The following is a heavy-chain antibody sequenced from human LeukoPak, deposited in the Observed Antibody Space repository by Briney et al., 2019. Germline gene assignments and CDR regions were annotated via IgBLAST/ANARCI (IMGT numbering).Heavy chain of an antibody. CDR3: AKDLTVTITYGFDV. J-gene: IGHJ6*02. CDR1: GSTFSSYA. V-gene: IGHV3-23*01. Sequence: GGSLRLSCAASGSTFSSYAMSWVRQAPGKGLEWVSGISGSGGSTYYADSVKGRFTISRDFSKNTLHLQMNSLRAEDTAVYYCAKDLTVTITYGFDVWGQGTTVTVSS. D-gene: IGHD4-17*01. CDR2: ISGSGGST.